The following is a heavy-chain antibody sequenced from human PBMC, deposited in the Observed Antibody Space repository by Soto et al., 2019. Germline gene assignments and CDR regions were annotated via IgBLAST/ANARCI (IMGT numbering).Heavy chain of an antibody. V-gene: IGHV3-23*01. CDR2: ISGSGGST. J-gene: IGHJ4*02. CDR3: ANDSDSSPRDDPELW. D-gene: IGHD1-7*01. Sequence: GGSLRLSCAAFGFTFSSYAMSWVRQAPGKGLEWVSAISGSGGSTYYADSVKGRFTISRDNSKNTLYLQMNSLRAEDTAVYYCANDSDSSPRDDPELWWGQGTLVTVSS. CDR1: GFTFSSYA.